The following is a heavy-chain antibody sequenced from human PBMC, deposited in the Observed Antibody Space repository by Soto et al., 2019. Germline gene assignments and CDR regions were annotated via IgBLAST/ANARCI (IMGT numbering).Heavy chain of an antibody. J-gene: IGHJ5*02. V-gene: IGHV4-28*01. CDR1: GYSISSSNW. CDR2: IYYSGTT. Sequence: SETLSLTCAVSGYSISSSNWWGWIRQPPGKGLEWIGYIYYSGTTYYNPSLKSRVTMSVDTSKNQFSLKLTSVTAVDTAVYYCATSGYGYRVDNWFDPWGQGTLVTVSS. D-gene: IGHD2-15*01. CDR3: ATSGYGYRVDNWFDP.